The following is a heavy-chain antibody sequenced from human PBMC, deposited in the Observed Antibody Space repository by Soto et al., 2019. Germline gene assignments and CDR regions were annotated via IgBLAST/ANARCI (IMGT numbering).Heavy chain of an antibody. V-gene: IGHV4-39*01. CDR2: IYYSGST. CDR3: ARGVTHIDP. J-gene: IGHJ5*02. CDR1: GGSISSSSYY. Sequence: NPSETLSLTCTVSGGSISSSSYYWGWIRQPPGKGLEWIGSIYYSGSTYYNPSLKSRVTISVDTSKNQFSLKLSSVTAADTAVYYCARGVTHIDPWGQGTLVTVSS.